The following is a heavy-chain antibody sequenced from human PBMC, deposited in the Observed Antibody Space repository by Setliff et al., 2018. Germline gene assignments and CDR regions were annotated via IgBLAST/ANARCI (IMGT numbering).Heavy chain of an antibody. V-gene: IGHV4-39*01. CDR3: TRRPRGRAAFDI. CDR2: IYSSGTT. Sequence: SETLSLTCTVSGGSISSGDYYWSWIRQPPGKGLEWIGTIYSSGTTYYNLSLKSRVTISLDTSKSQFSLNLGSVTAADTAVYYCTRRPRGRAAFDIWGQGTMVTVSS. J-gene: IGHJ3*02. CDR1: GGSISSGDYY. D-gene: IGHD3-10*01.